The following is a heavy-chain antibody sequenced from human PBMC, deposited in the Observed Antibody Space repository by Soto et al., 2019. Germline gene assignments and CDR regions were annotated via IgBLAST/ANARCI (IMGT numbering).Heavy chain of an antibody. CDR1: EFIFGNYA. Sequence: GGSLRLSCAASEFIFGNYAMTWFRQAPGKGLEWISVISGSGDTADYADSVKGRFTISRDNSNNTLYLQMSSLRAEDTAVYYCAKPYKTGTYYRALFDYWGQGTLVTVSS. D-gene: IGHD3-10*01. CDR2: ISGSGDTA. J-gene: IGHJ4*02. CDR3: AKPYKTGTYYRALFDY. V-gene: IGHV3-23*01.